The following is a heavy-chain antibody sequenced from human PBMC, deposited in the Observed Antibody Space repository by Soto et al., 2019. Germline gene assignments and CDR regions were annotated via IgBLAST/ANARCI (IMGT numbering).Heavy chain of an antibody. J-gene: IGHJ4*02. Sequence: GXSLRLSCAASGFTFSSYWIHWVRQAPGKGLVWVSRIKSDGSTTGYADSVKGRFSISRDNAKNTLYLQMKSLRADDTAVYYCTRAAVAAHFDLWGRGTLVTVSS. CDR2: IKSDGSTT. CDR1: GFTFSSYW. D-gene: IGHD6-19*01. CDR3: TRAAVAAHFDL. V-gene: IGHV3-74*01.